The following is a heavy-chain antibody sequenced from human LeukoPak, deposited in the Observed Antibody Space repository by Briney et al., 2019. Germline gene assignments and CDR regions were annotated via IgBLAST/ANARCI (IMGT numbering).Heavy chain of an antibody. CDR2: ISYDGSNK. CDR1: GFTFSSYA. Sequence: PGRSLRLSCAASGFTFSSYAMHWVRQAPGKGLEWVAVISYDGSNKYYADSVKGRFTISRDNSKNTLYLQMNSLRAEDTAVYYCARAAVQLLLTASDYWGQGTLVTVSS. D-gene: IGHD2-15*01. J-gene: IGHJ4*02. V-gene: IGHV3-30*04. CDR3: ARAAVQLLLTASDY.